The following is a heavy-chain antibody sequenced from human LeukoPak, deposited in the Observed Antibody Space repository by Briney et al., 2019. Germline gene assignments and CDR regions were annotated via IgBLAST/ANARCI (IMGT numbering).Heavy chain of an antibody. CDR3: ARTTEGYCRGVSCYYYYYYMDV. D-gene: IGHD2-15*01. V-gene: IGHV4-59*01. CDR1: GGSFSGYY. J-gene: IGHJ6*03. CDR2: IYYSGST. Sequence: SETLSLTCVVSGGSFSGYYWSWIRQPPGKGLEWIGYIYYSGSTNYNPSLKSRVTISVDTSKNQFSLKLSSVTAADTAVYYCARTTEGYCRGVSCYYYYYYMDVWGKGTTVTVSS.